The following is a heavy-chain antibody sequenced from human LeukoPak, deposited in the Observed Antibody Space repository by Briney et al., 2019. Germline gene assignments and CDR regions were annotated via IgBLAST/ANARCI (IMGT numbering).Heavy chain of an antibody. V-gene: IGHV3-23*01. CDR1: GFTFSSYA. D-gene: IGHD6-13*01. Sequence: GGSLRLSCAASGFTFSSYAMSWVRQAPGKGLEWVSAISGSGGSTYYADSVKGRFTISRDNSKNTLYLQMNSLRAEDTAVYYCAKAHRAYSSSRYYVYWGQGTLVTVSS. CDR3: AKAHRAYSSSRYYVY. J-gene: IGHJ4*02. CDR2: ISGSGGST.